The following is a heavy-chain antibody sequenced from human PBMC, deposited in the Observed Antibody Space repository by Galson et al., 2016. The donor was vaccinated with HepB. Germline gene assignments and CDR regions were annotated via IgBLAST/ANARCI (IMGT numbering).Heavy chain of an antibody. Sequence: SLRLSCAASGFTFTAYVMAWARQTPEKGLEWVSTISGPGTTTFYADSVKGRFTMSRDNAENTVSLLMSGLRVEDTAVYYCAKLDYGDYGHFAGGPYRGAFDVWGQGPTGTVSS. D-gene: IGHD4-17*01. CDR3: AKLDYGDYGHFAGGPYRGAFDV. J-gene: IGHJ3*01. V-gene: IGHV3-23*01. CDR2: ISGPGTTT. CDR1: GFTFTAYV.